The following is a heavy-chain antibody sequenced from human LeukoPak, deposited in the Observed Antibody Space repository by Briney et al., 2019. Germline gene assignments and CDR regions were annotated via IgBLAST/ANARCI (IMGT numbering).Heavy chain of an antibody. J-gene: IGHJ3*02. V-gene: IGHV4-59*01. CDR2: IYYSGST. CDR3: ARDMESGSTRGRAFNI. Sequence: SETLSLTCTVSGGSISSYYWSWIRQSPGKELEWIGYIYYSGSTNYNPSLKTRVTISVDTSKNQFSLKLSSVTAADTAVYYCARDMESGSTRGRAFNIWGQGTMVTVSS. CDR1: GGSISSYY. D-gene: IGHD1-26*01.